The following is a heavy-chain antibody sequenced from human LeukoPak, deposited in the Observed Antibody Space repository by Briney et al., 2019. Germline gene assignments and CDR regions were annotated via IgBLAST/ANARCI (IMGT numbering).Heavy chain of an antibody. Sequence: ASVKVSCKASAYPLSNYGITWVRQAPGQGLEWMGWIIAYNGNTNNAQKVQGRVTMTTDTSTSTAYMELRSLTSDDTAVYYCAREEMGTTDYWGQGTLVTVSS. D-gene: IGHD7-27*01. CDR3: AREEMGTTDY. CDR2: IIAYNGNT. V-gene: IGHV1-18*01. CDR1: AYPLSNYG. J-gene: IGHJ4*02.